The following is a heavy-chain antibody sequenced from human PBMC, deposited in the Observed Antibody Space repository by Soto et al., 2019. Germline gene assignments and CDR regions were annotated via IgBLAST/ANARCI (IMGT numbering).Heavy chain of an antibody. CDR1: GFTLSSYS. V-gene: IGHV3-30*04. D-gene: IGHD6-19*01. J-gene: IGHJ5*01. Sequence: QVQLAESGGGVVQPGRSLRLSCAASGFTLSSYSMHWVRQAPGKGLEWVALIPYDGNKKFYEDSVKGRFNISRDTSKNSLYLQMNSLRLEDTAIYYCARSVAVAPLDSWGHGTLVTVSS. CDR3: ARSVAVAPLDS. CDR2: IPYDGNKK.